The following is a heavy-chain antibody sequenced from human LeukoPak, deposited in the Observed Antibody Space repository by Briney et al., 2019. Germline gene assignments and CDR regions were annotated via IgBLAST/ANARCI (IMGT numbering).Heavy chain of an antibody. V-gene: IGHV3-9*01. CDR1: GFTFSSYA. CDR3: AKDIAAAGLVVYYYYGMDV. J-gene: IGHJ6*02. D-gene: IGHD6-13*01. CDR2: ISWNSGSI. Sequence: GGSLRLSCAASGFTFSSYAMSWVRQAPGKGLEWVSGISWNSGSIGYADSVKGRFTISRDNAKNSLYLQMNSLRAEDTALYYCAKDIAAAGLVVYYYYGMDVWGQGTTVTVSS.